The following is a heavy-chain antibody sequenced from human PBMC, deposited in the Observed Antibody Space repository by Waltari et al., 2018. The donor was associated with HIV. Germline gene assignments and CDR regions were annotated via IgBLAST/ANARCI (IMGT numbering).Heavy chain of an antibody. J-gene: IGHJ4*02. CDR3: SRDFGF. Sequence: QLVGSGRDCCKPGGSGRFSCAAVGPPFSDHFMDWVRRAAGKGLEWVARSSNKAASYTPYYAASVRGRFIISRDDSKSSVLLQMNSLKTEDTAVYYCSRDFGFWGPGTLVTVSS. V-gene: IGHV3-72*01. CDR2: SSNKAASYTP. D-gene: IGHD3-3*01. CDR1: GPPFSDHF.